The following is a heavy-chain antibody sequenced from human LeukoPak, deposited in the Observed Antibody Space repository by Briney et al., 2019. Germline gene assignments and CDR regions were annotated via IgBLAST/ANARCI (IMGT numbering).Heavy chain of an antibody. CDR3: ATEYYYDSTSDY. V-gene: IGHV1-24*01. Sequence: ASVKVSCKVSGYTLTELSMHWVRQAPGKGLEWMGGFDPEDGETIYAQKFQGRVTMTEDTSTDTAYMELSSLRSEDTAMYYCATEYYYDSTSDYWGQGTLVTVSS. CDR1: GYTLTELS. CDR2: FDPEDGET. J-gene: IGHJ4*02. D-gene: IGHD3-22*01.